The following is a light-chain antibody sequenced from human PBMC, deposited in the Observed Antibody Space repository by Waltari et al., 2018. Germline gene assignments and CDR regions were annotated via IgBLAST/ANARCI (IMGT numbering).Light chain of an antibody. CDR1: QSILSSSNNRNF. J-gene: IGKJ1*01. V-gene: IGKV4-1*01. Sequence: DIMMTQSPNSRAVSLGERATISCKSSQSILSSSNNRNFLSWYQQKPGQPPKLLIYWASTRESGVPDRFSGSGSGTDFTLTISSLQAEDVAVYYCQQYYSDKTFGQGTKVEIK. CDR2: WAS. CDR3: QQYYSDKT.